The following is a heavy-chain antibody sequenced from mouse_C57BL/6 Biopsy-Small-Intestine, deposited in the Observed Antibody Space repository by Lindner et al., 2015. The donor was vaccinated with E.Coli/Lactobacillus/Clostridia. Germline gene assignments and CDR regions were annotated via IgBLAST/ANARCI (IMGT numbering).Heavy chain of an antibody. V-gene: IGHV5-6*01. CDR3: ARQLYNNYVFYYALDY. D-gene: IGHD2-5*01. CDR2: ISTGGSYT. CDR1: GFTFSSYG. Sequence: VQLQESGGDLVKPGGSLKLSCAASGFTFSSYGMSWVRQTPDKRLEWVATISTGGSYTYYPDSVKGRFTISRDNAKNTLYLHMSSLKSEDTAMYYCARQLYNNYVFYYALDYWGQGTSVTVSS. J-gene: IGHJ4*01.